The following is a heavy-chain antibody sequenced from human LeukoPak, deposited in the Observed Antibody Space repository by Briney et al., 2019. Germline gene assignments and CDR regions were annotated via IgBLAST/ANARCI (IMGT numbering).Heavy chain of an antibody. J-gene: IGHJ3*02. CDR2: IYYSGST. V-gene: IGHV4-61*01. CDR1: GGSISSGSYY. CDR3: ARDLHQWLVAFDI. Sequence: SETLSLTCTVSGGSISSGSYYWSWIRQPPGKGLEWIGYIYYSGSTNYNPSLKSRVTISVDTSKNQFSLKLSSVTAADTAVYYCARDLHQWLVAFDIWGQGTMVTVSS. D-gene: IGHD6-19*01.